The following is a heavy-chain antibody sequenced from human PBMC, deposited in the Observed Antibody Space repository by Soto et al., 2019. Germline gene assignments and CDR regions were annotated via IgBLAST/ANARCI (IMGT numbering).Heavy chain of an antibody. Sequence: DVQLVESGGGLIQPGESLRLSCAAFGLTISGKKYVAWVRQAPGKGLEWVSGLYDVDGSFYADSVRGRFTTSSDSSKTTVYLKMNDLRPDDTAVYYCATWHEREHAYDVWGQGITVTVS. V-gene: IGHV3-53*01. J-gene: IGHJ3*01. D-gene: IGHD1-1*01. CDR2: LYDVDGS. CDR3: ATWHEREHAYDV. CDR1: GLTISGKKY.